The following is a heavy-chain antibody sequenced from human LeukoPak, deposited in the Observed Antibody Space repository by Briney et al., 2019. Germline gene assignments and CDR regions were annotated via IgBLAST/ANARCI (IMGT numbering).Heavy chain of an antibody. CDR1: GCTFSSYS. J-gene: IGHJ4*02. Sequence: WGSLRLSCAASGCTFSSYSMNWVRQAPGKGLEWVSSISSSSSYIYYADSVKGRFTISRDNAKNSLYLQMNSLRAEDTAVYYCARGPTVTYFDYWGQGTLVTVSS. D-gene: IGHD4-11*01. CDR3: ARGPTVTYFDY. CDR2: ISSSSSYI. V-gene: IGHV3-21*01.